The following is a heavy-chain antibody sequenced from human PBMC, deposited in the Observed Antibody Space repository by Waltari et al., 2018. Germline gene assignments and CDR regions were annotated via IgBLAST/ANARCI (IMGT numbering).Heavy chain of an antibody. D-gene: IGHD4-4*01. CDR2: IYYSGST. J-gene: IGHJ5*02. Sequence: QVQLQESGPGLVKPSETLSLTCTVSGGSISSYYWSWIRQPPGKGLEWIGYIYYSGSTNYNPSLKSRFTISRDNAKNSLFLQMNSLRAEDTAMYYCASSPRSHYQLHPWGQGTLVTVSS. CDR3: ASSPRSHYQLHP. V-gene: IGHV4-59*03. CDR1: GGSISSYY.